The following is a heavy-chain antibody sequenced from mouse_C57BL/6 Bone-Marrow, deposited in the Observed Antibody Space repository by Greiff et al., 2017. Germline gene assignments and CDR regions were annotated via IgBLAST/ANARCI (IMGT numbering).Heavy chain of an antibody. D-gene: IGHD1-1*01. CDR2: IDPSDSYT. CDR1: GYTFTSYW. V-gene: IGHV1-69*01. J-gene: IGHJ4*01. CDR3: ARADYYGSCYEDAMDY. Sequence: QVQLQQPGAELVMPGASVKLSCKASGYTFTSYWMHWVKQRPGQGLEWIGEIDPSDSYTNYNQKFKGKSTLTVDKSSSTAYMQLSSLTSEDSEVYYCARADYYGSCYEDAMDYWGQGTSVTVSS.